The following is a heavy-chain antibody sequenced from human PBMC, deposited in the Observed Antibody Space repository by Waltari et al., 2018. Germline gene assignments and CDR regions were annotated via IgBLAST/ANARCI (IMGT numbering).Heavy chain of an antibody. CDR2: IYSGGST. V-gene: IGHV3-53*01. J-gene: IGHJ5*02. Sequence: EVQLVESGGGLIQPGGSLRLSCAASGFTVSSNYMRWVRQAPGKGLEWVSVIYSGGSTYYADSVKGRFTISRDNSKNTLYLQMNSLRAEDTAVYYCAREVDYGDYVGAFDPWGQGTLVTVSS. CDR1: GFTVSSNY. D-gene: IGHD4-17*01. CDR3: AREVDYGDYVGAFDP.